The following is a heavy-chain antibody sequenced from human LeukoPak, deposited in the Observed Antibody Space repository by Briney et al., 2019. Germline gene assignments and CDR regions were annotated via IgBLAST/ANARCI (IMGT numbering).Heavy chain of an antibody. V-gene: IGHV3-11*01. CDR3: ARAYPDHPDAFDI. J-gene: IGHJ3*02. Sequence: GGSLRLSCAASGFTFSDYYMSWIRQAPGKGLEWVSYISSSGSTIYYADSVKGRFTISRDNAKNSLYLQMNSLRAEDTAVYYCARAYPDHPDAFDIWGQGTMVTVSP. CDR2: ISSSGSTI. CDR1: GFTFSDYY.